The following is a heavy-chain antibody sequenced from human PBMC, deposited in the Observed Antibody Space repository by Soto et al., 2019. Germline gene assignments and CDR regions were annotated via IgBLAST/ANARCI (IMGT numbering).Heavy chain of an antibody. V-gene: IGHV1-3*01. CDR2: INGGNGHT. J-gene: IGHJ5*02. CDR3: AGGRGLGDGFDP. CDR1: KYTLSSYT. Sequence: QVQLVQSGAEVKKPGASVRISCTASKYTLSSYTIHWLRQAPGQRLEWMGWINGGNGHTKYSQNFQGAVTCTRDTSASTSYMELSSLRSEDTAVYFCAGGRGLGDGFDPWGQGTLVTVSA. D-gene: IGHD2-15*01.